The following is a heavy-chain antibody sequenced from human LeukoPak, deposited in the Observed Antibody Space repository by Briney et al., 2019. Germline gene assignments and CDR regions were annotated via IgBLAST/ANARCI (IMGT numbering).Heavy chain of an antibody. CDR1: GYTFTDNF. CDR2: INPNSGGT. V-gene: IGHV1-2*02. J-gene: IGHJ5*02. Sequence: ASVKVSCKASGYTFTDNFMHWVRQAPGQGLEWMGWINPNSGGTNYAQKFQGRVTMTRDTSISTAYMELSRLRSDDTAVYYCARDLGRGITIFGVVTRGFDPWGQGTLVTVSS. CDR3: ARDLGRGITIFGVVTRGFDP. D-gene: IGHD3-3*01.